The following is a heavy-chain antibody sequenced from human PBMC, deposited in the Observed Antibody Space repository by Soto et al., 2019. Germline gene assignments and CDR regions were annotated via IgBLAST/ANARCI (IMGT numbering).Heavy chain of an antibody. Sequence: GGSLRLSCAASGFTFSSYGMHWVRQAPGKGLEWVAVIWYDGSNKYYADSVKGRFTISRDNSKNTLYLQMNSLRAKDTAVYYCARDYYGSGSYKHYLDYWGQGTLVTVSS. CDR1: GFTFSSYG. V-gene: IGHV3-33*01. J-gene: IGHJ4*02. D-gene: IGHD3-10*01. CDR2: IWYDGSNK. CDR3: ARDYYGSGSYKHYLDY.